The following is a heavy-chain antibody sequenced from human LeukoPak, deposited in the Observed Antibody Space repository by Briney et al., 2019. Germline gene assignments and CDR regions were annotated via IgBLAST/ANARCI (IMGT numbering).Heavy chain of an antibody. CDR3: TIPDYYTSGSQWGGFDY. CDR1: GFTFTNAW. V-gene: IGHV3-15*07. J-gene: IGHJ4*02. D-gene: IGHD3-10*01. Sequence: GGSLRLSCAASGFTFTNAWMNWARQAPGKGLEWVARIRSKTDGGTTDYGAPVKGRFTISRDDSRTTLYLQMNSLKTEDTAVYYCTIPDYYTSGSQWGGFDYWGQGTLVTVSS. CDR2: IRSKTDGGTT.